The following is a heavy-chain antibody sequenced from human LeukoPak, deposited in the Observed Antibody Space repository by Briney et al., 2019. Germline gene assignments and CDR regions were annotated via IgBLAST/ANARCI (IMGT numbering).Heavy chain of an antibody. CDR2: ISSTASTK. V-gene: IGHV3-11*04. J-gene: IGHJ4*02. D-gene: IGHD3-10*01. CDR1: EFTFSDYY. CDR3: ARCGDGLPCDFDY. Sequence: GGSLRLSCAASEFTFSDYYMSWIRQAPGKGLAWVSYISSTASTKYYADSVKGRFTISRDNAKNSLYLQMNSLRAEDAGVYYCARCGDGLPCDFDYWGQGTLVTVSS.